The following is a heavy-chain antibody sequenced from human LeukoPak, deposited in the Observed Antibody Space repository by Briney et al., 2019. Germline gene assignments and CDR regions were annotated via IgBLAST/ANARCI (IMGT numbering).Heavy chain of an antibody. V-gene: IGHV1-3*01. CDR3: ARSEMTTVVPFDY. CDR1: GYTFTSYA. Sequence: ASVKVSCKASGYTFTSYAMHWVRQAPGQRLEWMGWINAGNGNTKYSQKFQGRVTITRDTSASTAYMELSSLRSEDMAVYYCARSEMTTVVPFDYWGQGTLVTVSS. CDR2: INAGNGNT. J-gene: IGHJ4*02. D-gene: IGHD4-23*01.